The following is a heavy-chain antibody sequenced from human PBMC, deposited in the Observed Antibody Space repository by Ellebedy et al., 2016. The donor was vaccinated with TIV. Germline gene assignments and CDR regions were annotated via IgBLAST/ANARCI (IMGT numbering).Heavy chain of an antibody. CDR2: VYPGNSDT. CDR3: ARLVGATGNFDY. J-gene: IGHJ4*02. Sequence: KVSCKGSGYSFTTYWIGWVRQMPGKGLEWRGIVYPGNSDTSYSPSFQGQVTISADKSISTAYLQWSSLKASDTAMYYCARLVGATGNFDYWGQGTLVTVSS. D-gene: IGHD1-26*01. CDR1: GYSFTTYW. V-gene: IGHV5-51*01.